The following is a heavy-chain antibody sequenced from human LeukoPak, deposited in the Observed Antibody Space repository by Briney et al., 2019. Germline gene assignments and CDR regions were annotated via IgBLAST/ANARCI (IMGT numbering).Heavy chain of an antibody. J-gene: IGHJ5*02. Sequence: QPGGSLKLSCAASGFIFSSYWMSWVRQAPGKGLEWVANIKQDGSEKYYVDSVKGRFTISRDNAKNSLYLQMNSLRAEDTAVYYCARDLDEGDPWGQGTLVTVSS. CDR1: GFIFSSYW. CDR3: ARDLDEGDP. D-gene: IGHD5-24*01. CDR2: IKQDGSEK. V-gene: IGHV3-7*01.